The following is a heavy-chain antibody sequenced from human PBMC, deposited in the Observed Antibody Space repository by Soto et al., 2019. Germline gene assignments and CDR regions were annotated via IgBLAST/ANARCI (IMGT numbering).Heavy chain of an antibody. CDR2: ISYDGSNK. CDR3: AKSLFPGYSSVKNGMDV. J-gene: IGHJ6*02. Sequence: SGGSLRLSCAASGFTFSSYGMHWVRQAPGKGLEWVAVISYDGSNKYYAGSVKGRFTNSRDNSKNTLYLQMNSLRAEDTAVYYCAKSLFPGYSSVKNGMDVWGQGTTVTVSS. V-gene: IGHV3-30*18. D-gene: IGHD6-19*01. CDR1: GFTFSSYG.